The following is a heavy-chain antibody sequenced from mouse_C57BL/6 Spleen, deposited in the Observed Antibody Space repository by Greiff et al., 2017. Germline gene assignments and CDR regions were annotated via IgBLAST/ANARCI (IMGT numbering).Heavy chain of an antibody. CDR1: GFTFSSYA. CDR2: ISDGGSYT. CDR3: ASVITTVVGEHFDY. J-gene: IGHJ2*01. Sequence: EVKVEESGGGLVKPGGSLKLSCAASGFTFSSYAMSWVRQTPEKRLEWVATISDGGSYTYYPDNVKGRFTITRDNAKTNLYLQMSHLKSEDTAMYYCASVITTVVGEHFDYWGQGATLTVSS. V-gene: IGHV5-4*03. D-gene: IGHD1-1*01.